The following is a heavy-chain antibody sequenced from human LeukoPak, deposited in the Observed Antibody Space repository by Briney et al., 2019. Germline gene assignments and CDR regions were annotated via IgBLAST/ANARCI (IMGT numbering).Heavy chain of an antibody. CDR3: ARVLAMVMGSGTENFDY. J-gene: IGHJ4*02. CDR1: GYTFTGYY. D-gene: IGHD5-18*01. CDR2: INPNSGGT. Sequence: ASVKVSCKASGYTFTGYYMHWVRQAPGQGLEWMGWINPNSGGTNYAQKFQGRVTMTRDTSISPAYMELSRLRSDDTAVYYCARVLAMVMGSGTENFDYWGQGTLVTVSS. V-gene: IGHV1-2*02.